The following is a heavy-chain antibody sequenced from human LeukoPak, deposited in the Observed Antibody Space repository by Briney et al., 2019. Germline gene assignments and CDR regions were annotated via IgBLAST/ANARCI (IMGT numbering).Heavy chain of an antibody. CDR1: GFRFSTSP. Sequence: GGSLRLSCAASGFRFSTSPMSWVRQPPGKGLEWVSAMNNGPGATFYRDSVRGWFTISRDDSKSTLYLQMNSLRAEDTGTYYCAKTHYDLLDVWGQGTTVTVSS. CDR3: AKTHYDLLDV. J-gene: IGHJ6*02. V-gene: IGHV3-23*01. CDR2: MNNGPGAT. D-gene: IGHD5-12*01.